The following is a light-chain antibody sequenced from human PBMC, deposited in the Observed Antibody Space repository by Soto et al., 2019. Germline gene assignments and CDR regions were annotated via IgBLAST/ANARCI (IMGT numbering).Light chain of an antibody. CDR2: DAS. V-gene: IGKV3-15*01. CDR3: QHYNYWPYT. J-gene: IGKJ2*01. CDR1: QTIDNS. Sequence: EIVMTQSPATLSLSPGERATLSCRASQTIDNSLAWYQRKPGQAPRLLISDASTRATGVPARFSGSGSGTDFTLTISSLQSEDFAVYYCQHYNYWPYTFGQGTKVDIK.